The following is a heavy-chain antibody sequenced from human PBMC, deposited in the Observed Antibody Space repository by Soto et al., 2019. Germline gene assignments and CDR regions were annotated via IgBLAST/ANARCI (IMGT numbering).Heavy chain of an antibody. J-gene: IGHJ6*02. V-gene: IGHV1-69*13. CDR2: INAVIGTA. CDR1: GYTFTSYA. CDR3: ARDQGITTFGVYSMYYYGMDV. D-gene: IGHD3-3*01. Sequence: GASVKVSCKASGYTFTSYAMHWVRQAPGQRLEWMGGINAVIGTANYAQKLQGRVTITADESTKTAYMELSSLRSDDTAVYYCARDQGITTFGVYSMYYYGMDVWGQGTTVTVS.